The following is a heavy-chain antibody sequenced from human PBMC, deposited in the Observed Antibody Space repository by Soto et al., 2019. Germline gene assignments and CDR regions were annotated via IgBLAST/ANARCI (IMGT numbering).Heavy chain of an antibody. V-gene: IGHV4-59*01. D-gene: IGHD6-19*01. Sequence: SETLCLTYSVSGGSISSYYWSWIRQPPGKGLEWIAYIYYSGSTSYNPSLKSRVSISLDTSKNQFSLKLSSVTAADTAVYYCARVEEQWHDGDYYYGMDVWGQGTTVTVSS. CDR1: GGSISSYY. J-gene: IGHJ6*02. CDR2: IYYSGST. CDR3: ARVEEQWHDGDYYYGMDV.